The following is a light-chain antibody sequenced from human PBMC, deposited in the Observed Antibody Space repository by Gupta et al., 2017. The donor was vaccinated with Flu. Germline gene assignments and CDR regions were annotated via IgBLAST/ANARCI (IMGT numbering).Light chain of an antibody. Sequence: PATLSVAPSDSATLSCRASQGIGSYLSWYQQKPGQPPRLLIYGASTRATGIPARFSGSGSGTDFTLEINRVESEDAAVYYCHQYLPSPGTFGLGTKVEIK. J-gene: IGKJ2*02. CDR3: HQYLPSPGT. V-gene: IGKV3-15*01. CDR2: GAS. CDR1: QGIGSY.